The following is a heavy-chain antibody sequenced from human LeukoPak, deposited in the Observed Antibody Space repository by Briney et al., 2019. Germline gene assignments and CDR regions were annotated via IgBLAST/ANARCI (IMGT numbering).Heavy chain of an antibody. CDR3: ARLWVSRSSSRNYYYYYYMDV. Sequence: PSETLSLTCTVSGGSISSYYWSWIRQPPGKGLEWIGYIYYSGSTNYNPSLKSRVTISVDTSKNQFSLKLSSVTAADTAVYYCARLWVSRSSSRNYYYYYYMDVWGKGTTVTVSS. CDR2: IYYSGST. V-gene: IGHV4-59*08. J-gene: IGHJ6*03. D-gene: IGHD6-13*01. CDR1: GGSISSYY.